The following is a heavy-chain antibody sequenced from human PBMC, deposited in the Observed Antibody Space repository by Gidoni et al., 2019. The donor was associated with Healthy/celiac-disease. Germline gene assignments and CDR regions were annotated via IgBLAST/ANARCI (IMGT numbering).Heavy chain of an antibody. Sequence: EVPLVESGGGLVQPGGSLRLSCAASGFTFSSYSRNWVRQAPGKGLEGVSYISSSSSTIYYADSEKGRFTISRDNAKNSLYLQMNSLRAEDTAVYYCARDSGPDAFDIWGQGTMVTVSS. CDR3: ARDSGPDAFDI. CDR1: GFTFSSYS. CDR2: ISSSSSTI. J-gene: IGHJ3*02. V-gene: IGHV3-48*04.